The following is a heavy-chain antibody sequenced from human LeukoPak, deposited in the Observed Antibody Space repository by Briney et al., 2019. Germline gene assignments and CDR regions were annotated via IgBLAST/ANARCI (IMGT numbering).Heavy chain of an antibody. CDR1: GFTFSSYW. CDR2: ISYDGSNK. J-gene: IGHJ6*02. D-gene: IGHD3-22*01. Sequence: GGSLRLSCAASGFTFSSYWMSWVRQAPGKGLEWVAVISYDGSNKYYADSVKGRFTISRDNSKNTLYLQMNSLRAEDTAVYYCARGPYYYDSSGYRYYYYYGMDVWGQGTAVTVSS. CDR3: ARGPYYYDSSGYRYYYYYGMDV. V-gene: IGHV3-30-3*01.